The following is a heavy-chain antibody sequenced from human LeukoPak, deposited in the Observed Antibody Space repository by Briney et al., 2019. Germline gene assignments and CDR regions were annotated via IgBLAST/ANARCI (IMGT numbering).Heavy chain of an antibody. D-gene: IGHD3-22*01. CDR1: GYTFTTYD. J-gene: IGHJ4*02. CDR2: ISAYNGNT. V-gene: IGHV1-18*01. CDR3: ARVWGYYYDSSGYSDFDY. Sequence: ASVKVSCKASGYTFTTYDITWVRQAPGQGLEWMGWISAYNGNTNYAQKFQGRVTMTIDTSTSTAYMELRSLKSDDTAVYYCARVWGYYYDSSGYSDFDYWGQGTLVTVSS.